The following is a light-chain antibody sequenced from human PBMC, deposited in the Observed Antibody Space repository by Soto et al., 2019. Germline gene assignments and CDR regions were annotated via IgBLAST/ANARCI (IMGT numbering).Light chain of an antibody. CDR3: CSYVGSSILM. J-gene: IGLJ3*02. CDR2: EVN. Sequence: QSALTQPASVSGSPGQSITISCSGTSSDVGRYNLVSWYQQLPGKAPKLIIYEVNERPSGISDRFSGSKSGNTASLTISGLQGEDEADYYCCSYVGSSILMFGGGTKVTVL. V-gene: IGLV2-23*02. CDR1: SSDVGRYNL.